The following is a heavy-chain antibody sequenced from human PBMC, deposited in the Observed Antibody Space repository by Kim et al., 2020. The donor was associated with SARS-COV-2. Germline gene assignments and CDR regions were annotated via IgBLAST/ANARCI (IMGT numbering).Heavy chain of an antibody. Sequence: PSLGSRVTISVDTSKDRLSLRLSSVTAADTAVYYCARHRYGHRTTPFDCWGQGALVTVSS. V-gene: IGHV4-59*08. D-gene: IGHD1-7*01. J-gene: IGHJ4*02. CDR3: ARHRYGHRTTPFDC.